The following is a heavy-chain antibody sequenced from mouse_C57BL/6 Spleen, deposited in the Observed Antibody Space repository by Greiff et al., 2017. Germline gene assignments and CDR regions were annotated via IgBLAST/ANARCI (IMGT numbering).Heavy chain of an antibody. Sequence: QVQLQQPGAELVKPGASVKLSCKASGYTFTSYWMHWVKQRPGQGLEWIGMIHPNSGSTNYNEKFKSKATLTVDKSSSTAYMQLSSLTSEDSAVXYCAREVALLYDGYSLFAYWGQGTLVTVSA. V-gene: IGHV1-64*01. CDR3: AREVALLYDGYSLFAY. CDR2: IHPNSGST. CDR1: GYTFTSYW. J-gene: IGHJ3*01. D-gene: IGHD2-3*01.